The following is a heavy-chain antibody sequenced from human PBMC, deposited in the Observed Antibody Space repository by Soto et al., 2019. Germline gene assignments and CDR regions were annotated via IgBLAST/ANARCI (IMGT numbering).Heavy chain of an antibody. J-gene: IGHJ3*02. CDR2: IIPILGIA. V-gene: IGHV1-69*08. CDR3: ARDVEPGYSSSSGAFDI. CDR1: GGTFSSYT. D-gene: IGHD6-13*01. Sequence: QVQLVQSGAEVKKPGSSVKVSCKASGGTFSSYTISWVRQAPGQGLEWMGRIIPILGIANYAQKFQGRVTITADKSTSTAYMELSSLRSEDTAVYYCARDVEPGYSSSSGAFDIWGQGKMVTVSS.